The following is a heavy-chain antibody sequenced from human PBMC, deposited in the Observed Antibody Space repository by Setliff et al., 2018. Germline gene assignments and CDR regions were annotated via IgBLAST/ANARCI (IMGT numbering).Heavy chain of an antibody. CDR3: AREGRSSISGWYMDV. J-gene: IGHJ6*03. Sequence: SETLSLTCAVDGDSFSGYQWSWIRQPPGKGLEWIGKITHGGSATNYNPSLKSRVTISVDTSKNQFSLNLTSVTAADTAVYFCAREGRSSISGWYMDVWGRGTTVTVSS. CDR2: ITHGGSAT. D-gene: IGHD3-3*02. V-gene: IGHV4-34*01. CDR1: GDSFSGYQ.